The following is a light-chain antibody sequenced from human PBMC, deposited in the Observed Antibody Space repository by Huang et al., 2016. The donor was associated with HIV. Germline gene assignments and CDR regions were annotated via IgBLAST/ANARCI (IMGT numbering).Light chain of an antibody. J-gene: IGKJ2*01. CDR3: QQYNDWPPYT. V-gene: IGKV3-15*01. CDR1: ESIGRN. CDR2: GAY. Sequence: EIVMTQSPVIVSVSPGERAALSCRASESIGRNLAWYQQRPGQAPRLLIYGAYTRATGIPAMFSGSESGTDFTLTITSLQSEDFAVYYCQQYNDWPPYTFGQGTRLEIK.